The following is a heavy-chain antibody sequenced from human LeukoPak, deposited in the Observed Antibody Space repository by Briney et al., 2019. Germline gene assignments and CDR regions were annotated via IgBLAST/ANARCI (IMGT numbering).Heavy chain of an antibody. CDR2: IYYSGST. CDR3: ARGHYDILTGYYLSHPLDY. D-gene: IGHD3-9*01. Sequence: SETLSLTCAVSGGSISSYYWSWIRQPPGKGLEWIGYIYYSGSTNYNPSLKSRVTISVNTSKNQFSLKLSSVPAADTAVYYCARGHYDILTGYYLSHPLDYWGQGTLVTVSS. J-gene: IGHJ4*02. CDR1: GGSISSYY. V-gene: IGHV4-59*01.